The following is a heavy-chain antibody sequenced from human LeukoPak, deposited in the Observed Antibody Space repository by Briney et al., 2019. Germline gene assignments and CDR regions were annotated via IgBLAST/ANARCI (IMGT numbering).Heavy chain of an antibody. CDR2: ISAYNGNT. V-gene: IGHV1-18*01. CDR3: ARDFFTETSPQRYFFYYGMDV. J-gene: IGHJ6*02. CDR1: GYTFTSYG. Sequence: ASVKVSCKASGYTFTSYGISWVRQAPGQGLEWMGWISAYNGNTNYAQKLQGRVTMTTGTSTTTAYMELRSLTSDDTAVYYCARDFFTETSPQRYFFYYGMDVWGQGTTVTVSS. D-gene: IGHD4-17*01.